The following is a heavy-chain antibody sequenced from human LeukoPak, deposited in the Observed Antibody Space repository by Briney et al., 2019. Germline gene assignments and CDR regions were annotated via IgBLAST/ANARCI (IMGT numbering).Heavy chain of an antibody. Sequence: GGSLRLSCTTSRFTFTDYWMTWVRQAPGKGLEWVASIKQDGGEKYYVDSVKGRFTISRDNAKNSLYLQMYSLRAEDTAVFYCARGVNWLPGAFDIWGQGTMVTVSS. CDR2: IKQDGGEK. J-gene: IGHJ3*02. CDR1: RFTFTDYW. CDR3: ARGVNWLPGAFDI. D-gene: IGHD1-1*01. V-gene: IGHV3-7*01.